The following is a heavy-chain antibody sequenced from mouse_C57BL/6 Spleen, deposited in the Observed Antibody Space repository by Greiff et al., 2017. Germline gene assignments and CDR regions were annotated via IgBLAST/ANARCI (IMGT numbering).Heavy chain of an antibody. D-gene: IGHD1-1*01. Sequence: EVQLVESGGGLVKPGGSLKLSCAASGFTFSSYAMSWVRQTPEKRLEWVATISDGGSYTYYPDNVKGRFTISRDNAKNNLYLQMSHLKSEDTAMYYCARMATVVAGDWYFDVWGTGTTVTVSS. CDR2: ISDGGSYT. CDR1: GFTFSSYA. CDR3: ARMATVVAGDWYFDV. V-gene: IGHV5-4*01. J-gene: IGHJ1*03.